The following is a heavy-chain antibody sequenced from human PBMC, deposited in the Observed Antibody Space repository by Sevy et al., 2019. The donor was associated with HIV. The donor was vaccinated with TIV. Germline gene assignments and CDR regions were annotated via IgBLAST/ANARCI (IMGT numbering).Heavy chain of an antibody. V-gene: IGHV3-9*01. CDR1: GFRFDDYA. CDR3: VKDIMAMITVGGAFDI. J-gene: IGHJ3*02. D-gene: IGHD1-26*01. Sequence: QSGGSLRLSCAASGFRFDDYAMHWVRLAPGKGLEWVSGVSWSSDKIYYADSVKGRFTISRDNAKTSLVLQMNSLTTEDTALYYCVKDIMAMITVGGAFDIWGRGTTVTVSS. CDR2: VSWSSDKI.